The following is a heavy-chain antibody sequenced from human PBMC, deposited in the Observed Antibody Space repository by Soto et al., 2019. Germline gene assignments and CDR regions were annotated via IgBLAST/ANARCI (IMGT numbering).Heavy chain of an antibody. V-gene: IGHV4-61*01. CDR3: ARYWSAFDY. Sequence: QVQLQESGPGLVKPSETLSLTCTVSGGSVSSGSYYWSWIRQPPGKGLEWIGYMYNSGSTNYNPSLMSRVTISVDTSKNQFSLKLSSVTAADTAVYYCARYWSAFDYGGQGTLVTVSS. D-gene: IGHD2-15*01. CDR1: GGSVSSGSYY. J-gene: IGHJ4*02. CDR2: MYNSGST.